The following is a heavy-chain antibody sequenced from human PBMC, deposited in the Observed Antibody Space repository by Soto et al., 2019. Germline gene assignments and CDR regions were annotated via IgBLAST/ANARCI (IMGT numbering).Heavy chain of an antibody. J-gene: IGHJ4*02. CDR2: INPILSMS. CDR3: ASSYGSGYRAFDY. Sequence: QVQLVQSGAEVKKPGSSVRVSCKASGDTFTFYSINWVRQAPGLGLEWMGRINPILSMSNYAQRFQGRVTMTPENSTSTAYMELSSLRSEDTAMYYCASSYGSGYRAFDYWGQGALGTVSS. CDR1: GDTFTFYS. D-gene: IGHD3-10*01. V-gene: IGHV1-69*02.